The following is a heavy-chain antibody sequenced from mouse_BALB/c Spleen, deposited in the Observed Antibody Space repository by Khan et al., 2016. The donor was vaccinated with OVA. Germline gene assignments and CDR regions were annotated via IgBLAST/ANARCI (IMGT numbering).Heavy chain of an antibody. CDR1: GFTFSTYG. D-gene: IGHD1-1*02. V-gene: IGHV5-6*01. J-gene: IGHJ3*01. Sequence: MQLEESGGDLVKPEGSLKLSCAASGFTFSTYGMSWVSQTPDKRLEWVATISSGGTYTYYPDSGTGRFTISRDNATNTLYLQMSSLESEDTAMFYCARLAYYYDSEGFAYWGQGTLVTVSA. CDR3: ARLAYYYDSEGFAY. CDR2: ISSGGTYT.